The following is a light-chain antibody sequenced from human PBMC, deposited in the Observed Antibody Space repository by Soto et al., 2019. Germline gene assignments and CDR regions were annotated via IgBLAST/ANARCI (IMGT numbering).Light chain of an antibody. CDR3: QQYYSYPYT. Sequence: AIRMTQSPSSFSASTGDRVTITCRASQGISSYLAWYQQKPGKAPKLLIYPASTLQSGVPSRFSGSGSGTDFTLTISCLQSEDFATYYCQQYYSYPYTFGQGTKVDIK. J-gene: IGKJ2*01. CDR1: QGISSY. CDR2: PAS. V-gene: IGKV1-8*01.